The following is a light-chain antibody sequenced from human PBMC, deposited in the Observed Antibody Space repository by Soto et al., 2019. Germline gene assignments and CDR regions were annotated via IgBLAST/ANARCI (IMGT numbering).Light chain of an antibody. CDR1: SPNLGAHYD. CDR3: QSYDNSLSVYV. CDR2: ANT. Sequence: QSVLTQPPSVSGAPGQRVTISCTRSSPNLGAHYDVHWYQQLPGTAPKLLTYANTHRPPRVPDRLSRPQSAPPASLAITGLQAEDEADYYCQSYDNSLSVYVFGTGTKVTVL. J-gene: IGLJ1*01. V-gene: IGLV1-40*01.